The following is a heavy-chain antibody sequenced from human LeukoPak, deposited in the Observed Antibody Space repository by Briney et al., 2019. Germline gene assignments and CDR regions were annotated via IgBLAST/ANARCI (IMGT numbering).Heavy chain of an antibody. V-gene: IGHV1-18*01. CDR2: ISAYNGNT. J-gene: IGHJ4*02. Sequence: ASVKVSCKASGYTFTSYGISWVRQAPGQGLEWMGWISAYNGNTNYAQKLQGRVTMTTDTSTSTAYMELRSLRSEDTAVYYCATDRPRYSSSWTRDYWGQGTLVTVSS. CDR3: ATDRPRYSSSWTRDY. D-gene: IGHD6-13*01. CDR1: GYTFTSYG.